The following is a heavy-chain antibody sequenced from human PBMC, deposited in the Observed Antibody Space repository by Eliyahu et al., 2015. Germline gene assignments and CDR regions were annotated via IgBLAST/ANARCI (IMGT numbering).Heavy chain of an antibody. V-gene: IGHV4-59*02. CDR2: XSNSGST. D-gene: IGHD3-3*01. Sequence: QVQLQGSGPGLVKPSETLSLTXTVSGGSXSSYYWSWIRQSPGKGLEWIGXXSNSGSTTYNPSLKSRVTISVDTSKNQFSLRLSSVTAADTAVYYCARVFTSAYGLFDYWGQGTLVTVSS. CDR1: GGSXSSYY. CDR3: ARVFTSAYGLFDY. J-gene: IGHJ4*02.